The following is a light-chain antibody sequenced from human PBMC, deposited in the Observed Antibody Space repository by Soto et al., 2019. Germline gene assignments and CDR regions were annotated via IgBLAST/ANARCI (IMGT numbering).Light chain of an antibody. V-gene: IGKV4-1*01. J-gene: IGKJ4*01. CDR1: QSVLFSPNKKNY. CDR3: QQYYTAPFT. Sequence: DIVMTQYPDSLSVSLGERATINCKSIQSVLFSPNKKNYLAWYRQKPQQPPELLIHWASTREPGVPDRFSGSWSGADFTLTISSLQAEDVAVYYCQQYYTAPFTFGGGTKVQIK. CDR2: WAS.